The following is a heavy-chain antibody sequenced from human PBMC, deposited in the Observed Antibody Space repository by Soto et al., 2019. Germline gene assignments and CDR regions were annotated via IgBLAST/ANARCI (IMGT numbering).Heavy chain of an antibody. D-gene: IGHD3-3*01. CDR3: ARDRRYDFWSGYNDAFDI. CDR2: IIPIFGTA. V-gene: IGHV1-69*13. CDR1: GGTFSSYA. Sequence: ASVKVSCKASGGTFSSYAISCVRQAPGQGLEWMGGIIPIFGTANYAQKFQGRVTITADESTSTAYMELSSLRSEDTAVYYCARDRRYDFWSGYNDAFDIWGQGTMVTVSS. J-gene: IGHJ3*02.